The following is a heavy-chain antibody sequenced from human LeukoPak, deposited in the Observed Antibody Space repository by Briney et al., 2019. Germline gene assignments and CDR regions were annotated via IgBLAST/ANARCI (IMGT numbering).Heavy chain of an antibody. CDR2: IIPIFGTA. D-gene: IGHD1-26*01. J-gene: IGHJ4*02. V-gene: IGHV1-69*13. CDR3: ASGGMGARNFDY. CDR1: GYTFSSYG. Sequence: SVKVSCKASGYTFSSYGISWVRQAPGQGLEWMGGIIPIFGTANYAQKFQGRVTITADESTSTAYMELSSLRSEDTAVYYCASGGMGARNFDYWGQGTLVTVSS.